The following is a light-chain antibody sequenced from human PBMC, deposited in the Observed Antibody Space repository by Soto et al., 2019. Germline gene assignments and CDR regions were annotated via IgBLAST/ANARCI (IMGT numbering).Light chain of an antibody. V-gene: IGLV2-14*01. J-gene: IGLJ2*01. CDR1: SRDVGGYNH. CDR3: CSYTHLSTVV. CDR2: AVS. Sequence: QSALTQPASVSGSPGQSITISCTGTSRDVGGYNHVSWYQHSPGKAPKLILFAVSDRPSGVSHRFSGSKSGNTASLTISGLQAEDDADYYCCSYTHLSTVVFGGGTKLTVL.